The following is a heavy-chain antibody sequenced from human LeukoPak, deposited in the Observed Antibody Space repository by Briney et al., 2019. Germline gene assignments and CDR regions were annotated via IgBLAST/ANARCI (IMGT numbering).Heavy chain of an antibody. D-gene: IGHD3-9*01. CDR1: GGTFSSYA. Sequence: SVKVSCKASGGTFSSYAISWVRQAPGQGLEWMGRIIPIFGTANYAQKFQGRVTITTDESTSTAYMELSSLRSEDTAVYYCARDKAGRRYYDILTGYYRPNNWFDPWGQGTLVTVSS. V-gene: IGHV1-69*05. J-gene: IGHJ5*02. CDR2: IIPIFGTA. CDR3: ARDKAGRRYYDILTGYYRPNNWFDP.